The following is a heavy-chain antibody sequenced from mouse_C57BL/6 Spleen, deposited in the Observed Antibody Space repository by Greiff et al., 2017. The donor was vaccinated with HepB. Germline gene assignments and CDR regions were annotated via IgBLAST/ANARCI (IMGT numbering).Heavy chain of an antibody. D-gene: IGHD1-1*01. J-gene: IGHJ1*03. V-gene: IGHV14-1*01. CDR2: IDPEDGDT. CDR3: TTGFHYYGSSSDWYFDV. Sequence: VQLQQSGAELVRPGASVKLSCTASGFNIKDYYMHWVKQRPEQGLEWIGRIDPEDGDTEYAPKFQGKATMTADTSSNTAYLQLSSLTSEDTAVYYCTTGFHYYGSSSDWYFDVWGTGTTVTVSS. CDR1: GFNIKDYY.